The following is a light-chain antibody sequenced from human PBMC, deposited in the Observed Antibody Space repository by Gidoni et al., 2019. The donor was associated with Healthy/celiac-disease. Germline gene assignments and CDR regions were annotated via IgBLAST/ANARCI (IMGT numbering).Light chain of an antibody. CDR3: QQYYSTPWT. CDR2: WAS. V-gene: IGKV4-1*01. Sequence: DIVMTQAPDSLAVSLGERATINCKSSQSGLYSSNNKNYLAWYQQKPGQPPKLLIYWASTRESGVPDRFSGSGSGTDFTLPISSLQAEDVAVYYCQQYYSTPWTFXXXTKVEIK. J-gene: IGKJ1*01. CDR1: QSGLYSSNNKNY.